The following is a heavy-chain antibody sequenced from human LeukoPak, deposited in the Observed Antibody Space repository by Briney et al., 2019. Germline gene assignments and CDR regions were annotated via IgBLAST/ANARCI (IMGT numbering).Heavy chain of an antibody. CDR1: GFTVSSDY. CDR3: ARTTPRGHGSGIDC. CDR2: TYNGGRT. V-gene: IGHV3-66*01. J-gene: IGHJ4*02. Sequence: GGSLRLSCAASGFTVSSDYINWVRQAPGKGLEWVSVTYNGGRTYYADSVKGRFTISRDNSKNTLYLQLNSLRAEDTAVYYCARTTPRGHGSGIDCWGQGTLVTVSS. D-gene: IGHD3-10*01.